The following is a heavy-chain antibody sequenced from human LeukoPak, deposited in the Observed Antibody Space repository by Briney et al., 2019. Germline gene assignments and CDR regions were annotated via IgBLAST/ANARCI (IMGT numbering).Heavy chain of an antibody. D-gene: IGHD6-19*01. Sequence: PGGSLRLSCAASGFTFSSYSMNWVRQAPGTGQEWVSYISSSSSTIYYADSVKGRFTISRDNAKNSLYLQMNSLRAEDTAVYYCARGSHSSGWHYLFDYWGQGTLVTVSS. V-gene: IGHV3-48*01. CDR1: GFTFSSYS. CDR2: ISSSSSTI. J-gene: IGHJ4*02. CDR3: ARGSHSSGWHYLFDY.